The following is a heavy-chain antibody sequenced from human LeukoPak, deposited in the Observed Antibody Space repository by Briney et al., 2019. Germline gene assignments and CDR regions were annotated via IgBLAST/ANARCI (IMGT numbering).Heavy chain of an antibody. D-gene: IGHD6-13*01. CDR3: ARSPYSSSPDY. Sequence: SETLSLTCTVSGGSISSYYWSWIRQPPGKGLEWIGYIYYSGGTNYNPSLKSRVTISVDTSKNQFSLQLNSVTPEDTAVYYCARSPYSSSPDYWGQGTLVTVSS. CDR2: IYYSGGT. CDR1: GGSISSYY. J-gene: IGHJ4*02. V-gene: IGHV4-59*12.